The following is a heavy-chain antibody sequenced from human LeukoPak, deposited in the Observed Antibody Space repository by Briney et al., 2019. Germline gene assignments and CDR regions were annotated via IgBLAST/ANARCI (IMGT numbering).Heavy chain of an antibody. CDR1: GFSFSKYD. CDR3: AKRIRHYYDSRGLFDN. V-gene: IGHV3-30*18. Sequence: GGSLRLSCAASGFSFSKYDMHWVRQAPGKGLEWVAVISFDGSKEDYPDSLKGRFTVSRDNSKNMLFLQMNGLGAEDTAVYYCAKRIRHYYDSRGLFDNWGQGALVTVSS. D-gene: IGHD3-22*01. CDR2: ISFDGSKE. J-gene: IGHJ4*02.